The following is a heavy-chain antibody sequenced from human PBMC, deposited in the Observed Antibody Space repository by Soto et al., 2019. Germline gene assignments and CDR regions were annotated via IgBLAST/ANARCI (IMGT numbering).Heavy chain of an antibody. CDR1: GFPFSDYS. CDR3: ARPRGPRGYDLIDY. J-gene: IGHJ4*02. D-gene: IGHD5-12*01. CDR2: ISPSSDSS. V-gene: IGHV3-21*02. Sequence: EVQLVESGGSLVKPGGSLRLACAASGFPFSDYSWNWVRQTPGKGLEWVSSISPSSDSSYYADSVKGRFTISRDNAKNSLFLQMNSLRDEDTAVYYCARPRGPRGYDLIDYWGQGTLVIVSS.